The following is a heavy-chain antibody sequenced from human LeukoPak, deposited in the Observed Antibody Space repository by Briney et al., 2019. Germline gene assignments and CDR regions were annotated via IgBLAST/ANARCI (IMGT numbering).Heavy chain of an antibody. CDR3: ARAYSSGWYKHYYYMDV. J-gene: IGHJ6*03. CDR1: GFTFSSYW. CDR2: IKQDGSEK. V-gene: IGHV3-7*01. D-gene: IGHD6-19*01. Sequence: GGSLRLSCAASGFTFSSYWMSWVRQAPGKGLEWVANIKQDGSEKYYVDSVKGRFTISRDNAKNSLYLQMNSLRAEDTAVYYCARAYSSGWYKHYYYMDVWGKGTTVTISS.